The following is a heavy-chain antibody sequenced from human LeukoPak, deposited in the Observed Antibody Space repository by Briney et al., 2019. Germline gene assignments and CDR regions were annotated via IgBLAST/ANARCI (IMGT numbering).Heavy chain of an antibody. V-gene: IGHV3-23*01. Sequence: GGSLRLSCAASGFTFSSYAMGWVRQAPGKGLEWVSAISGSGGSTHYADSVKGRFTISRDNSKNTLYLQMNSLRAEDPAVYYCAKDGIAAAGLPVGYMDVWGKGTTVTVSS. CDR2: ISGSGGST. D-gene: IGHD6-13*01. CDR1: GFTFSSYA. CDR3: AKDGIAAAGLPVGYMDV. J-gene: IGHJ6*03.